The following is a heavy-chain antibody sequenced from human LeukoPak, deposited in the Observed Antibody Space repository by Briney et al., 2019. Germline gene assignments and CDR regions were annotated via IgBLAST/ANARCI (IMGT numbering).Heavy chain of an antibody. J-gene: IGHJ4*02. CDR3: AKDPNYGGNFDY. CDR2: ISGSGSST. V-gene: IGHV3-23*01. Sequence: GGSLRLSCAASGFTFSSYAMSWVRQAPGKGLEWVSAISGSGSSTYYADSVKGRFTISRDNSKNTLYLQMNSLRAEDTAVYYCAKDPNYGGNFDYWGQGTLVTVSS. CDR1: GFTFSSYA. D-gene: IGHD4-23*01.